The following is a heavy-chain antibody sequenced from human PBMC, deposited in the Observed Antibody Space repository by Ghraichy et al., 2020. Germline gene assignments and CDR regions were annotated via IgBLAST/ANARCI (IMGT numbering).Heavy chain of an antibody. J-gene: IGHJ5*02. V-gene: IGHV3-33*08. CDR3: ARDRVNWNDGGDWFDP. CDR1: GFTFSSYG. CDR2: IWYDGSNK. D-gene: IGHD1-1*01. Sequence: GESLNISCAASGFTFSSYGMHWVRQAPGKGLEWVAVIWYDGSNKYYADSVKGRFTISRDNSKNTLYLQMNSLRAEDTAVYYCARDRVNWNDGGDWFDPWGQGTLVTVSS.